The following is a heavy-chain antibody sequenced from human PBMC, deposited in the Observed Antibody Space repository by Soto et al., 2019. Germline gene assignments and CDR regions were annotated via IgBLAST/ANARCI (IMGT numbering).Heavy chain of an antibody. J-gene: IGHJ4*02. D-gene: IGHD3-22*01. CDR1: GFTFSSYA. V-gene: IGHV3-23*01. CDR3: VRATYFSDSSGYTRCFDY. CDR2: ISGSGDST. Sequence: PGGSLRLSCAASGFTFSSYAMSWVRQAPGKGLEWVSAISGSGDSTYYADSVKGRFTTSRDESKNSVYLQMNSLKTEDTAVYYCVRATYFSDSSGYTRCFDYWGQGTLVTVSS.